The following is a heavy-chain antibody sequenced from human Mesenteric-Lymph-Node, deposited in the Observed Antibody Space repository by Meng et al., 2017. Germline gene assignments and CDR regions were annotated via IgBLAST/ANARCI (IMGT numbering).Heavy chain of an antibody. Sequence: QVQLGHAGDEVKTPGTSVKIACKVSGYNLTELSMHWVRQAPGKGLEWMGGFDPEDGETIYAQKFQGRVTMTEDTSTDTAYMELSSLRSEDTAVYYCATQRPGSYYPRFDYWGQGTLVTVSS. D-gene: IGHD1-26*01. CDR2: FDPEDGET. V-gene: IGHV1-24*01. CDR1: GYNLTELS. J-gene: IGHJ4*02. CDR3: ATQRPGSYYPRFDY.